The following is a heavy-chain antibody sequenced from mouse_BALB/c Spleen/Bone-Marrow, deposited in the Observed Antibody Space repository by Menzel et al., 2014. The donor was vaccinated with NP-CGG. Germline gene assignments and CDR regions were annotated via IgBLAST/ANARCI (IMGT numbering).Heavy chain of an antibody. CDR3: ARLGYYGGFAY. CDR1: GFDFSRYW. J-gene: IGHJ3*01. CDR2: INPDSRTI. V-gene: IGHV4-1*02. D-gene: IGHD1-1*01. Sequence: DVKLQESGGGLVQPGGSLKLSCAASGFDFSRYWMSWVRQAPGKGLEWIGEINPDSRTINYTPSLKDKFIISRDNAENTLNLQVSKVRSEDTALYYCARLGYYGGFAYWGQGTLVTVSA.